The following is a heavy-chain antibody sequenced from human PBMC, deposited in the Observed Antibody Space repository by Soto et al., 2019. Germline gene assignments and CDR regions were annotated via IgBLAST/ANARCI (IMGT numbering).Heavy chain of an antibody. CDR2: IKQDGSEK. CDR3: AREGWDSSGYYYGGWDWYFDL. CDR1: GFTFSSYW. D-gene: IGHD3-22*01. V-gene: IGHV3-7*01. J-gene: IGHJ2*01. Sequence: EVQLVESGGGLVQPGGSLRLSCAASGFTFSSYWMSWVRQAPGKGLEWVANIKQDGSEKYYVDSVKGRFTISRDNAKNSLYLQMNSLRAEGTAVYYCAREGWDSSGYYYGGWDWYFDLWGRGTLVTVSS.